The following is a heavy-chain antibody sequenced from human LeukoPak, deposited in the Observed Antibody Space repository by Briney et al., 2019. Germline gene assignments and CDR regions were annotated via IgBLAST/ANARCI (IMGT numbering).Heavy chain of an antibody. D-gene: IGHD2-2*01. CDR2: INPSGGST. CDR3: ARGGCSSTSCYPNIYYYYMDV. V-gene: IGHV1-46*01. J-gene: IGHJ6*03. Sequence: ASVKVSCKASGYTFTSYYMHWVRQAPGQGLEWMGIINPSGGSTSYAQKLQGRVTMTTDTSTSTAYMELRSLRSDDTAVYYCARGGCSSTSCYPNIYYYYMDVWGKGTTVTISS. CDR1: GYTFTSYY.